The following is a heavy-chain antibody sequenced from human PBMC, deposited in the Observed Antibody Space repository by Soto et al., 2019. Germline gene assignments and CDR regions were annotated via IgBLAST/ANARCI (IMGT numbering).Heavy chain of an antibody. CDR2: ISYDGSNK. V-gene: IGHV3-30-3*01. Sequence: GGSLRLSCAASGFTFSSYAMHWVRQAPGKGLEWVAVISYDGSNKYYADSVKGRFTISRDNSKNTLYLQMNSLRAEDTVVYYFARDDRIVVVPAATFDVSSGMDVWGQGT. CDR3: ARDDRIVVVPAATFDVSSGMDV. J-gene: IGHJ6*02. CDR1: GFTFSSYA. D-gene: IGHD2-2*01.